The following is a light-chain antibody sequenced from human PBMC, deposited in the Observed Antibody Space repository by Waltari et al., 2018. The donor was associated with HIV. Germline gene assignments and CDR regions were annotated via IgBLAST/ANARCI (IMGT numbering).Light chain of an antibody. CDR2: GAS. CDR1: QSVSSS. J-gene: IGKJ1*01. Sequence: EIVLTQSPATMSVSPGERATLSCRASQSVSSSLAWYQQTPGQAPSLLIYGASTRATGVPARFSGSGSGTEFTRTISSLQSEDFAVYYCQQYSNWRTFGQGTKVEIK. CDR3: QQYSNWRT. V-gene: IGKV3-15*01.